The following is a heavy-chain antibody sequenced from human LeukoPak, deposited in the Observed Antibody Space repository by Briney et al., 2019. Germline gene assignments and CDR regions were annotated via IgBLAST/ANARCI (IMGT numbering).Heavy chain of an antibody. CDR3: ARGDPSGGPYGMDL. Sequence: GGSLRLSCAASGFSLSTYNVCWVRQAPGKGLEWVSSISSAGSYIHYADSVKGRFTTSRDNAKSSLYLQMNSLRDEDTAVYYCARGDPSGGPYGMDLWGQGTTVTVSS. CDR1: GFSLSTYN. CDR2: ISSAGSYI. J-gene: IGHJ6*02. V-gene: IGHV3-21*01. D-gene: IGHD3-3*01.